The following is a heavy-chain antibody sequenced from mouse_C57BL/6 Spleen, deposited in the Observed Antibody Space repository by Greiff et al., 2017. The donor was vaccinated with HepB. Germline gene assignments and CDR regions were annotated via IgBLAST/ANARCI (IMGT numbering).Heavy chain of an antibody. J-gene: IGHJ3*01. CDR3: AGNWDGGAWFAY. CDR2: ISYDGSN. D-gene: IGHD4-1*01. Sequence: DVQLQESGPGLVKPSQSLSLTCSVTGYSITSGYYWNWIRQFPGNKLEWMGYISYDGSNNYNPSLKNRISITRDTSKNQFFLKLNSVTTEDTATYYCAGNWDGGAWFAYWGQRTLVTVSA. V-gene: IGHV3-6*01. CDR1: GYSITSGYY.